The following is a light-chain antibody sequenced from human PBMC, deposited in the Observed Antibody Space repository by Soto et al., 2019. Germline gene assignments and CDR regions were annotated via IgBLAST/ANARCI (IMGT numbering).Light chain of an antibody. CDR2: GAS. Sequence: EIVMTQSPATLSVSPGERATLSCRASQSVSNKLAWYQQKPGQAPRPIIFGASTRATGVPARFSGSGSGTEFTLTISTLQSEDFAVYHCQQYNNWPPMYTFGQGTKLEI. J-gene: IGKJ2*01. CDR3: QQYNNWPPMYT. CDR1: QSVSNK. V-gene: IGKV3-15*01.